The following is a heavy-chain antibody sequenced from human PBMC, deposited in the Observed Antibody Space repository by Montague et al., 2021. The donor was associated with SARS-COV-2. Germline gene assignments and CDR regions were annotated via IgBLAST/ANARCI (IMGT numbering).Heavy chain of an antibody. J-gene: IGHJ4*02. CDR2: IDWGDDK. CDR3: ARTYYGGRPFDY. CDR1: GFSLSTSGMC. Sequence: PALVKPTQTLTLTCTFSGFSLSTSGMCVSWIRQPPGKALEWLARIDWGDDKYYSTSLKTRLTISKDTSKNQVVLTMTNMDPVDTATYYCARTYYGGRPFDYWGQGTLVTVSS. D-gene: IGHD4-23*01. V-gene: IGHV2-70*11.